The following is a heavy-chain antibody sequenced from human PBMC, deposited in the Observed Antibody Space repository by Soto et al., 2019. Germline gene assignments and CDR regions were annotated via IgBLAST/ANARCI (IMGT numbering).Heavy chain of an antibody. J-gene: IGHJ4*02. Sequence: ESGPTLVNPPQTLTLTCTFSGFSLSTSGVGVGWIRQPPGKPLEFLALIYWDDDKRYSPSLKSRLSVTKDTSNNQVVLTMTDMDPVDSGTYFCAHRLCDSSCYWDVGFFDFWGQGALVTVSS. CDR2: IYWDDDK. D-gene: IGHD2-15*01. CDR3: AHRLCDSSCYWDVGFFDF. V-gene: IGHV2-5*02. CDR1: GFSLSTSGVG.